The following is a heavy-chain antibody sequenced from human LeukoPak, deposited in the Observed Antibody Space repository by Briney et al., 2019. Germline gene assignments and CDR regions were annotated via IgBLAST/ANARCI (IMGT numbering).Heavy chain of an antibody. CDR1: GFTFSDYW. CDR2: IKQDGSEK. Sequence: GGSLRLSCAASGFTFSDYWMSWVRQVPGKGLEWVANIKQDGSEKYYVDSVKGRFTISRDNAKNSLSVQMNSLRVEDTAVYYCVRAGTTFNFQHWGQGTLVTVSS. J-gene: IGHJ1*01. V-gene: IGHV3-7*01. CDR3: VRAGTTFNFQH. D-gene: IGHD4-11*01.